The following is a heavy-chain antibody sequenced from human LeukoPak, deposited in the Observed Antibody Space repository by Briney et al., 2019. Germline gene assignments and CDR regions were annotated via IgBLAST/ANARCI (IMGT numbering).Heavy chain of an antibody. CDR2: IYSDGRT. CDR3: ARDSGGFDVLDI. J-gene: IGHJ3*02. CDR1: GFTVSTNY. D-gene: IGHD3-16*01. Sequence: GGSLRLSCAASGFTVSTNYMSWVRQAPGKGLEWVSVIYSDGRTYYADSVKGRFTISRDNSKNTLYLQMNSLRAEDTAVYYCARDSGGFDVLDIWGQGTMVTVSS. V-gene: IGHV3-53*01.